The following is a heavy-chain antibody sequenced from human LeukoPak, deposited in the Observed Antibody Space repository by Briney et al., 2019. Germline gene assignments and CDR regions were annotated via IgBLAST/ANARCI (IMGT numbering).Heavy chain of an antibody. D-gene: IGHD6-6*01. CDR2: TYYRSKWFY. CDR1: GDSISSTRAA. J-gene: IGHJ4*02. CDR3: ARDRLAARPDFDS. V-gene: IGHV6-1*01. Sequence: SQTLSLTCVISGDSISSTRAAWDWIRQSPSRGLEWLGRTYYRSKWFYDYAVSVRSRITINPDTSKNQFSLQLNSVTPDDTAVYYCARDRLAARPDFDSWGQGALVTVSS.